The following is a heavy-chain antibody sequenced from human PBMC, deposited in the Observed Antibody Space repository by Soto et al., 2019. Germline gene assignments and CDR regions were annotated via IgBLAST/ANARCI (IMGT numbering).Heavy chain of an antibody. V-gene: IGHV4-30-2*01. J-gene: IGHJ4*02. Sequence: SETLSLTCAVSGGSISSGGYSWSWIRQPPGKGLEWIGYIYHSGSTYYNPSLKSRVTISVDRSKNQFSLKLSSVTAADTAVYYCAAGGGLPRYYWGQGTLVTVPS. CDR2: IYHSGST. CDR1: GGSISSGGYS. CDR3: AAGGGLPRYY. D-gene: IGHD5-12*01.